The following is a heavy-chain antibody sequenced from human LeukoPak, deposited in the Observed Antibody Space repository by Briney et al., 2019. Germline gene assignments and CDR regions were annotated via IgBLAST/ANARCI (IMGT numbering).Heavy chain of an antibody. CDR3: AKDGTSYYYIYY. V-gene: IGHV3-21*01. CDR2: ISSSSSYI. J-gene: IGHJ4*02. CDR1: GFTFSSYS. D-gene: IGHD2/OR15-2a*01. Sequence: GGSLRLSCAASGFTFSSYSMNWVRQAPGKGLEWASSISSSSSYIYYADSVKGRFTVSRDDSKNTLYLQMNSLRGDDTAVYYCAKDGTSYYYIYYWGQGTLVTVSS.